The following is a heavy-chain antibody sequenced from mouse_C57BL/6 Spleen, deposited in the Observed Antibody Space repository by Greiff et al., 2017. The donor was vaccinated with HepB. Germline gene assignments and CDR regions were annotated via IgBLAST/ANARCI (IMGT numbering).Heavy chain of an antibody. CDR3: ANRDYYGSSYGYCDV. CDR1: GYSITSGYY. D-gene: IGHD1-1*01. J-gene: IGHJ1*03. V-gene: IGHV3-6*01. Sequence: EVQLQQSGPGLVKPSQSLSLTCSVTGYSITSGYYWNWIRQFPGNKLEWMGYISYDGSNNYNPSLKNRISITRDTSKNQFFLKLNSVTTEDTATYYCANRDYYGSSYGYCDVWGTGPTVTVSS. CDR2: ISYDGSN.